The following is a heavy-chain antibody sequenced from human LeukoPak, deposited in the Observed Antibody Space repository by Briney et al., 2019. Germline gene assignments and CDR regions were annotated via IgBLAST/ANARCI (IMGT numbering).Heavy chain of an antibody. D-gene: IGHD6-19*01. J-gene: IGHJ4*02. CDR1: GGSISSYY. CDR2: IYYSGST. Sequence: PSETLSLTCTVSGGSISSYYWNWIRQPPGKGLEWIGYIYYSGSTNYNPSLKSRVIISVDTSKNQFSLKLRSVTAADTGVYYCARLSSSGWYYFDYWGQGTLVTVSS. CDR3: ARLSSSGWYYFDY. V-gene: IGHV4-59*01.